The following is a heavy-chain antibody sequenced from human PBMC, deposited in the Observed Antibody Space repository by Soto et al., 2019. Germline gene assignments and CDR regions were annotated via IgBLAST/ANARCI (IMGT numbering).Heavy chain of an antibody. V-gene: IGHV3-48*02. Sequence: GGSLRLSCAASGFTFSSYSMNWVRQAPGKGLEWVSYISSSSSTIYYADSVKGRFTISRDNAKNSLYLQMNSLRDEDTAVYYCARDIVGATTPERFGYWGQGTLVTVSS. CDR3: ARDIVGATTPERFGY. CDR1: GFTFSSYS. D-gene: IGHD1-26*01. J-gene: IGHJ4*02. CDR2: ISSSSSTI.